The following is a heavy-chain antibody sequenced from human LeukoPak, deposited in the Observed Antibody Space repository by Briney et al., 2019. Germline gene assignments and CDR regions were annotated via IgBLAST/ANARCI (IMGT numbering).Heavy chain of an antibody. CDR3: ARDRKYCTTISCFNWFDP. V-gene: IGHV3-33*01. CDR1: GFSFSSYG. J-gene: IGHJ5*02. Sequence: GRSLRLSCAASGFSFSSYGMHWVRQAPGRGLEWVAVIWYDGSNKYYADSVKGRFTISRGMSKNTLYLQMNSLRAEDTAVYYCARDRKYCTTISCFNWFDPWGQGTLVTVSS. D-gene: IGHD2-2*01. CDR2: IWYDGSNK.